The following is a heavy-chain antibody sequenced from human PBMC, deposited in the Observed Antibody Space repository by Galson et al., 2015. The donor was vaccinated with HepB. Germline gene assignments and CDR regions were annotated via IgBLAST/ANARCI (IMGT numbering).Heavy chain of an antibody. CDR1: GGSISSGSYY. J-gene: IGHJ3*02. CDR3: AREGRITIFGVVTPDAFDI. V-gene: IGHV4-61*02. CDR2: IYTSGST. D-gene: IGHD3-3*01. Sequence: PLSLTCTVSGGSISSGSYYWSWIRQPAGKGLEWIGRIYTSGSTNYNPSLKSRVTMSVDTSKNQFSLKLSSVTAADTAVYYCAREGRITIFGVVTPDAFDIWGQGTMVTVSS.